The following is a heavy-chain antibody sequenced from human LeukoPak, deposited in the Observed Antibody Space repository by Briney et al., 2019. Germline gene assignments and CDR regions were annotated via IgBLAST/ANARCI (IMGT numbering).Heavy chain of an antibody. D-gene: IGHD5-12*01. CDR1: GGSFSGYY. J-gene: IGHJ4*02. Sequence: KPSETLSLTCAVYGGSFSGYYWSWIRQPPGKGLEWIGEINHSGSTNYNPSLKSRVTISVDKSKNQFSLKLSSVTAADTAVYYCARSYSGYDWGYYFDYWGQGTLVTVSS. CDR2: INHSGST. CDR3: ARSYSGYDWGYYFDY. V-gene: IGHV4-34*01.